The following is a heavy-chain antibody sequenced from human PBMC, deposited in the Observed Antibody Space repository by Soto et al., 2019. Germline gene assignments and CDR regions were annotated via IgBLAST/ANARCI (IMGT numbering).Heavy chain of an antibody. CDR1: GYIFANYY. J-gene: IGHJ4*02. V-gene: IGHV1-46*01. Sequence: ASVKVSCKASGYIFANYYIHWVRQAPGQGLEWMAIINPLPTSGSTNYAQEFQGRVPVTRDTSTSTVYMELNSLRSDDTAIYYCARDLAAAAYWGQGTLVTVSS. CDR2: INPLPTSGST. CDR3: ARDLAAAAY. D-gene: IGHD6-13*01.